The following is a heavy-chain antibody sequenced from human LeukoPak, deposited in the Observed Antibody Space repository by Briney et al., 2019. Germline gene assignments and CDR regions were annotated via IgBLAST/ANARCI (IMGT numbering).Heavy chain of an antibody. CDR3: ARDQPWSGYYIKPKHNWFDP. Sequence: SQTLSLTCAISGDSVSSDSAAWNWIRQSPSRGLEWLGRTYYRSKWYNDYAVSVKSRITINPDTSKNQFSLQLNSVTPEDTAVYYCARDQPWSGYYIKPKHNWFDPWGQGTLVTVSS. CDR2: TYYRSKWYN. V-gene: IGHV6-1*01. J-gene: IGHJ5*02. D-gene: IGHD3-3*01. CDR1: GDSVSSDSAA.